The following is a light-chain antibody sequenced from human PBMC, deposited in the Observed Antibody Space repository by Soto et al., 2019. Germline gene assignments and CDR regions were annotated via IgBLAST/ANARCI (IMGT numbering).Light chain of an antibody. CDR1: SSDVGTYNY. J-gene: IGLJ1*01. CDR3: SSYTGSSTLYV. CDR2: EVT. V-gene: IGLV2-14*01. Sequence: QSALTQPASVSGCPGQSITISCTGTSSDVGTYNYVSWYQQHPGKAPKAMIYEVTYRPSGVSNRFSGSKSGNTASLTISGLQAEDEAEYYSSSYTGSSTLYVFGTGTKVTVL.